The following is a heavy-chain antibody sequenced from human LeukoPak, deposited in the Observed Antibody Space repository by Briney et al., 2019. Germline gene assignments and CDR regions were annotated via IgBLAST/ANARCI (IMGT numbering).Heavy chain of an antibody. Sequence: PSETLSLTCTVSGGSISSHYWSWIRQPPGKGLEWIGYIYYSGSTNYNPSLKSRVTISVDTSKNQFSLKLSSVTAADTAVYCCARDRYCSGGSCYPFDYWGQGTLVTVSS. D-gene: IGHD2-15*01. CDR3: ARDRYCSGGSCYPFDY. CDR1: GGSISSHY. J-gene: IGHJ4*02. CDR2: IYYSGST. V-gene: IGHV4-59*11.